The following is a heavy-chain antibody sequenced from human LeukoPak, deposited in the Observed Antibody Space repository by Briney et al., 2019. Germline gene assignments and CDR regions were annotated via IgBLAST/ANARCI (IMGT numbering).Heavy chain of an antibody. CDR1: GLTFSSCG. D-gene: IGHD7-27*01. J-gene: IGHJ3*02. CDR3: GRDLNWGAFDI. CDR2: ISTTGGTT. Sequence: GGTLRLSCAASGLTFSSCGMSWVRQAPGRGLEWVSAISTTGGTTYYADSMRGRFTISRDNSRSMVWLQMNSLTAEDTAMYYCGRDLNWGAFDIRGLGTLVTVSS. V-gene: IGHV3-23*01.